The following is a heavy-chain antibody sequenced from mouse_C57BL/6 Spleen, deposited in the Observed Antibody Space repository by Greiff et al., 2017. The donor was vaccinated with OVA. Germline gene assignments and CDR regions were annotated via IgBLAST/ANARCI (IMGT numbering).Heavy chain of an antibody. J-gene: IGHJ1*03. CDR3: ASLTGTGWYFDV. V-gene: IGHV7-3*01. CDR2: IRNKANGYTT. Sequence: EVQLQESGGGLVQPGGSLSLSCAASGFTFTDYYMSWVRQPPGKALEWLGFIRNKANGYTTEYSASVKGRFTISRDNSQSILYLQMNALRAEDSATYYCASLTGTGWYFDVWGTGTTVTVSS. D-gene: IGHD4-1*01. CDR1: GFTFTDYY.